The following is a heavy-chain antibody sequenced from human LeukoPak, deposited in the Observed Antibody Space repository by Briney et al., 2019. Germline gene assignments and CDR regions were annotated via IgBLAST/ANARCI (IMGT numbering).Heavy chain of an antibody. J-gene: IGHJ4*02. CDR1: GGSISSYY. Sequence: PSETLSLTCTVSGGSISSYYWSWIRQPPGKGLEWIGYIYYSGSTNYNPSLKSRVTIPVDTSKNQFSLKLSSVTAADTAVYYCARRGYSSYFDYWGQGTLVTVSS. V-gene: IGHV4-59*01. CDR3: ARRGYSSYFDY. CDR2: IYYSGST. D-gene: IGHD5-18*01.